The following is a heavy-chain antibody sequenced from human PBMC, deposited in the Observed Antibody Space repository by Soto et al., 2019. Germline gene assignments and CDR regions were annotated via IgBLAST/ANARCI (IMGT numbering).Heavy chain of an antibody. D-gene: IGHD3-10*01. CDR1: GGTFIDYA. Sequence: QVQLVQSGAEVKKPGSSVRVSCEASGGTFIDYAFSWVRQAPGQGLEWMGGTVPISGIEDYAQKFQGRITITADASTRTAYMELTSLRSEDTAVYYCARDSGAALYGEDALDIWGQGTMVSVSS. J-gene: IGHJ3*02. V-gene: IGHV1-69*01. CDR3: ARDSGAALYGEDALDI. CDR2: TVPISGIE.